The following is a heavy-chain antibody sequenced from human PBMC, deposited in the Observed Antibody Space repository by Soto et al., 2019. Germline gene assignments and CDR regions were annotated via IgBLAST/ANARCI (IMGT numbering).Heavy chain of an antibody. CDR1: GGSFSGYS. CDR2: INHSGST. J-gene: IGHJ4*02. V-gene: IGHV4-34*01. D-gene: IGHD2-8*02. Sequence: PSETLSLTXAVYGGSFSGYSWTWIRQPPGTGLEWIGEINHSGSTNYNPSLKSRVTISVDTSKNQFSLKLTSVTAADTAVYYCARDKITGLFDYWGQGALVTVSS. CDR3: ARDKITGLFDY.